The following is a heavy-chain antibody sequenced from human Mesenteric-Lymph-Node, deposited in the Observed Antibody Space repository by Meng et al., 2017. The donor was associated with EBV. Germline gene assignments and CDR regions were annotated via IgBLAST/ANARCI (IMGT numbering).Heavy chain of an antibody. CDR1: GYTFTSND. V-gene: IGHV1-8*01. CDR2: MNPNSGDT. CDR3: SRDSIYDGQDY. Sequence: QGQVGQSGAGVKKPGASGKVSCKASGYTFTSNDINWVRQATGQGLEWMGWMNPNSGDTGSAQKFQGRVTMTRNTSISTAYMELNSLTSDDTAVYYCSRDSIYDGQDYWGQGTLVTVSS. J-gene: IGHJ4*02. D-gene: IGHD3-3*01.